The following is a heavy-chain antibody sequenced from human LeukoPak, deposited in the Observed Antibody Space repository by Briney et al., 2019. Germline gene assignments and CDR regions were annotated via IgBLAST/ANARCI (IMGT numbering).Heavy chain of an antibody. Sequence: ATSMRLSCAASGFTFASYGMHWVSQPQRKGMGWVELISYDGTTKYYSGSAKCRFTISRDNSKNTLYLQMNSLRPEDTAVYYCANGDPGPADHPMNDYYYSLDVWGQGTTVIVSS. CDR3: ANGDPGPADHPMNDYYYSLDV. V-gene: IGHV3-30*18. CDR2: ISYDGTTK. CDR1: GFTFASYG. D-gene: IGHD2-2*01. J-gene: IGHJ6*02.